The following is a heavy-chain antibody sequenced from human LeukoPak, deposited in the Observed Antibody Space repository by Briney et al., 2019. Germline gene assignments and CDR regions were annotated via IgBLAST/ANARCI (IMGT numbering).Heavy chain of an antibody. J-gene: IGHJ4*02. CDR2: IYYSGST. V-gene: IGHV4-31*03. D-gene: IGHD5-24*01. CDR1: GGSISSGGYY. Sequence: SETLSLTCTVSGGSISSGGYYWSWIRQHPGKGLEWIGYIYYSGSTYYNPSLKSRVTISVDTSKNQFSLKLSSVTAADTAVYYCARMATIIHDYWGQGTLVTVSS. CDR3: ARMATIIHDY.